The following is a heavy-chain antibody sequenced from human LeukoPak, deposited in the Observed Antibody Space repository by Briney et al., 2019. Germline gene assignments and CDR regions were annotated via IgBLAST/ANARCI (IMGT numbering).Heavy chain of an antibody. J-gene: IGHJ6*02. Sequence: GGSLRLSCAASGFTFSSYSMNWVRQAPGKGLEWVSSISSSSSYIYYADSVKGRFTISRDNAKNSLYLQMNSLRAEDTAVYYCARDRTMVRGVTIRGMDVWGQGTTVTVSS. V-gene: IGHV3-21*01. D-gene: IGHD3-10*01. CDR3: ARDRTMVRGVTIRGMDV. CDR2: ISSSSSYI. CDR1: GFTFSSYS.